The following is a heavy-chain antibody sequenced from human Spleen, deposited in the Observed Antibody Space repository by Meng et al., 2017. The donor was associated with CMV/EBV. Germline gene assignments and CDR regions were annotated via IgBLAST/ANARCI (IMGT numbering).Heavy chain of an antibody. CDR3: ARGITYYDFWSGHNWFDP. V-gene: IGHV4-34*01. Sequence: GSLRLSCAVYGESFSGYYWSWIRQPPGKGLEWIGEINHSGSTNYNPSLKSRVTISVDTSKNHFSLKLSSVTAADTAVYYCARGITYYDFWSGHNWFDPWGQGTLVTVSS. J-gene: IGHJ5*02. CDR2: INHSGST. D-gene: IGHD3-3*01. CDR1: GESFSGYY.